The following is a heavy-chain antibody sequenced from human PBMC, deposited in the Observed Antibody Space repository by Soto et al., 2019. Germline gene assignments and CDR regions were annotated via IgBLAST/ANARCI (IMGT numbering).Heavy chain of an antibody. CDR1: GFTFSSFC. CDR3: AKDSDSGSSDLDY. D-gene: IGHD1-26*01. Sequence: SLRLSCAASGFTFSSFCMHWVRQAPGKGLEWVAVITYDGRNKYYADSLEGRVTISRDNSKRMLYLQMNSLRDEDSAVYYCAKDSDSGSSDLDYWGQGTLVTVSS. CDR2: ITYDGRNK. V-gene: IGHV3-30*18. J-gene: IGHJ4*02.